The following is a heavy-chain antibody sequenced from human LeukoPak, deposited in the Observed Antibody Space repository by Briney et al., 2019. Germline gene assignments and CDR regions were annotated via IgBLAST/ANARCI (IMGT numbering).Heavy chain of an antibody. CDR2: ISGGGGST. V-gene: IGHV3-23*01. D-gene: IGHD4-17*01. Sequence: GGSLRLSCAATGFTFSSYAMSWVRQAPGKGLEWVSAISGGGGSTYYADSVKGRFTISRDNSKNTLYLQMNSLRAEDTAVYYCARSTDYGDYGAPYYFDYWGQGTLVTVSS. J-gene: IGHJ4*02. CDR3: ARSTDYGDYGAPYYFDY. CDR1: GFTFSSYA.